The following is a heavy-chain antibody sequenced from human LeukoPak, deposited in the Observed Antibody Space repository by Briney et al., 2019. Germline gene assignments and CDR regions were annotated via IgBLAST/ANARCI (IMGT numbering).Heavy chain of an antibody. V-gene: IGHV1-18*01. CDR3: ARDQGYCSGGSCYPDVYSDY. Sequence: ASVKVSCKASGYTFIYYGFNWVRQPPGQGLEWVGLISAYNGNTNYAQSLQGTVTMTTDTSTSTAYMELRRLRSDDTAVYYCARDQGYCSGGSCYPDVYSDYWGQGTLVTVSS. J-gene: IGHJ4*02. D-gene: IGHD2-15*01. CDR2: ISAYNGNT. CDR1: GYTFIYYG.